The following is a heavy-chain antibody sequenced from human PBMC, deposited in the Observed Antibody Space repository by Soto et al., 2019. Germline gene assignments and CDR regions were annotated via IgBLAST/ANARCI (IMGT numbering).Heavy chain of an antibody. CDR2: IYWNDDK. J-gene: IGHJ4*02. CDR1: GFSLSTSGVG. D-gene: IGHD3-22*01. V-gene: IGHV2-5*01. CDR3: AHLYDSSGYYYTGFDY. Sequence: QITLKESGPTLVKPTQTLTLTCTFSGFSLSTSGVGVGWIRQPPGKALEWLALIYWNDDKRYSPSLKSRLTNTKDTSKNQVVLTMANMDPVDTATYYCAHLYDSSGYYYTGFDYWGQGTLVTVSS.